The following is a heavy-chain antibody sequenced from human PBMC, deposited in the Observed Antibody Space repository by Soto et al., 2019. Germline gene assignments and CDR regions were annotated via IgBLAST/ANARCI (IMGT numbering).Heavy chain of an antibody. J-gene: IGHJ6*02. Sequence: QMQLVESGGGVVQPGDSLRLSCVASGFTFNTFAMHWVRQAPGRGPEWVAIIWYDGSYDYYADSVKGRFTISRDNSNNTLFLQMNSLRAEDTAVYYCASGTLAYCSRTSCYTVNGQNYFGLDVWGQGTTVTVSS. CDR3: ASGTLAYCSRTSCYTVNGQNYFGLDV. V-gene: IGHV3-33*01. D-gene: IGHD2-2*02. CDR1: GFTFNTFA. CDR2: IWYDGSYD.